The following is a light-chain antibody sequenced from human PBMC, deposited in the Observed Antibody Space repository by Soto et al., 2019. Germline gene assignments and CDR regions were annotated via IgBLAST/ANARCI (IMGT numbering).Light chain of an antibody. Sequence: EIVLTQSPGTLSLSPGERATLSCRASQSVSSTYLAWYQQKPGQAHRLLIYGASSRATVIPDRFSGSGSGTDFTLTISRLEPEDFAVYYCQQYGSSPRTFGQGTQVEIK. CDR1: QSVSSTY. J-gene: IGKJ1*01. CDR2: GAS. V-gene: IGKV3-20*01. CDR3: QQYGSSPRT.